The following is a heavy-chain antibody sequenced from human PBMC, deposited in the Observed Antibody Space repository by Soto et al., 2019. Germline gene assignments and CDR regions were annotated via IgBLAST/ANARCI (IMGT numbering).Heavy chain of an antibody. Sequence: GGSLRLSCVVSVFPFGANAMSWVRQAPGKGLEWVSGLSNTGRRTSYADSVKGRFNISRDNSENTVYLQMNSLRVEDTAVYYCATEMGATQGPFDNWGQGTLVTV. J-gene: IGHJ4*02. CDR2: LSNTGRRT. V-gene: IGHV3-23*01. CDR3: ATEMGATQGPFDN. CDR1: VFPFGANA. D-gene: IGHD1-26*01.